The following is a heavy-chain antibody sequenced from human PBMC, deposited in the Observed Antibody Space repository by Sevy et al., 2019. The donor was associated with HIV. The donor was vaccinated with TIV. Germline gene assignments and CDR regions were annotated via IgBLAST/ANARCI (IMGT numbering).Heavy chain of an antibody. Sequence: GESLKISCTASGFTFGDYCMSWVRQAPGKGLEWVAFLKSDVYGGTVDHAASVRGRFVISRDDSKTIAYLQMNDLITEDTGVYYCTRWKAAQSIFDYWGQGALVTVSS. CDR3: TRWKAAQSIFDY. J-gene: IGHJ4*02. CDR2: LKSDVYGGTV. D-gene: IGHD6-13*01. CDR1: GFTFGDYC. V-gene: IGHV3-49*04.